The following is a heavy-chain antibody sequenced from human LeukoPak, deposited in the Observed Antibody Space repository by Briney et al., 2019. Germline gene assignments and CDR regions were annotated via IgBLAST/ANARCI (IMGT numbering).Heavy chain of an antibody. CDR3: ARDGSWPYGSGSYYNPVYFQH. D-gene: IGHD3-10*01. CDR2: IYYSGST. CDR1: GGSISSSSYY. Sequence: PSETLSLTCTVSGGSISSSSYYWGWIRQPPGKGLEWIGSIYYSGSTYYNPSLKSQVTISVDTSKNQFSLKLSSVTAADTAVYYCARDGSWPYGSGSYYNPVYFQHWGQGTLVTVSS. V-gene: IGHV4-39*07. J-gene: IGHJ1*01.